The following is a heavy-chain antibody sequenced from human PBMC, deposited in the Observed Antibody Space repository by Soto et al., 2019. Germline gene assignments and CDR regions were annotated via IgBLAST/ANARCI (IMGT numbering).Heavy chain of an antibody. CDR2: IYSSGST. Sequence: QVQLQESGPGLVKPSQTLSLTCTVSGGSISSGGYYWSWIRQHPGKGLECIGYIYSSGSTYYNPSLKSRVTISVDTSKHQFSLKLSSVTAADTAVYYCAREWEDCGGDCYDAFDIWGQGTMVTVSS. J-gene: IGHJ3*02. D-gene: IGHD2-21*02. CDR1: GGSISSGGYY. V-gene: IGHV4-31*03. CDR3: AREWEDCGGDCYDAFDI.